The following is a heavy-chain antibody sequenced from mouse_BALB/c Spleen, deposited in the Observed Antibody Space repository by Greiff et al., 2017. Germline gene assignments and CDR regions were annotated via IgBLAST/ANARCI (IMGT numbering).Heavy chain of an antibody. J-gene: IGHJ4*01. D-gene: IGHD1-1*01. CDR1: GFNIKDTY. CDR3: ARYPLLRSYYYAMDY. CDR2: IDPANGNT. V-gene: IGHV14-3*02. Sequence: VQLKQSGAELVKPGASVKLSCTASGFNIKDTYMHWVKQRPEQGLEWIGRIDPANGNTKYDPKFQGKATITADTSSNTAYLQLSSLTSEDTAVYYCARYPLLRSYYYAMDYWGQGTSVTVSS.